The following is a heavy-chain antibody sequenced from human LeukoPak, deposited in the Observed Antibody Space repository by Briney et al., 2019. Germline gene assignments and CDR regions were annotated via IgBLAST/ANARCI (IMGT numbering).Heavy chain of an antibody. V-gene: IGHV3-30-3*01. Sequence: GGSLRLSCAASGFTFSSYAMHWVRQAPGKGLEWVAVISYDGSNKYYADSVRGRFTISRDNSKNTLYLQMNSLRAEDTAVYYCAKDPNGDYIGTFDIWGQGTMVTVSS. CDR3: AKDPNGDYIGTFDI. CDR2: ISYDGSNK. J-gene: IGHJ3*02. CDR1: GFTFSSYA. D-gene: IGHD4-17*01.